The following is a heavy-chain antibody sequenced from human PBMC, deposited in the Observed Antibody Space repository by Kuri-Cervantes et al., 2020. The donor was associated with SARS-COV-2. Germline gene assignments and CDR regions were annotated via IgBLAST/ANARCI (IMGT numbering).Heavy chain of an antibody. CDR2: IYYSGST. Sequence: SETLSLTCTVSGGSISSYYWSWIRQPPGKGLEWIGYIYYSGSTNYNPSRKSRVTTSVDTSKNQFSLKLSSVTAADTAVYYCARHIAAAGQYYYYYYYMDVWGKGTTVTVSS. D-gene: IGHD6-13*01. V-gene: IGHV4-59*08. CDR3: ARHIAAAGQYYYYYYYMDV. J-gene: IGHJ6*03. CDR1: GGSISSYY.